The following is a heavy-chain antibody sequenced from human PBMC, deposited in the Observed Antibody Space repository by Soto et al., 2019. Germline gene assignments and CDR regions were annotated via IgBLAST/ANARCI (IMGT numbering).Heavy chain of an antibody. CDR3: ARGRSRIYGGVDY. V-gene: IGHV1-46*01. CDR2: INPSGGTT. CDR1: GYVFTSFF. D-gene: IGHD4-17*01. Sequence: ASVKVSCKASGYVFTSFFIHWVRQAPGQGLEWMGIINPSGGTTTHAQKFQGRVTMTRDTSTNTVYMEVSSLRSDDTAVYYCARGRSRIYGGVDYWGQGTLVTVSS. J-gene: IGHJ4*02.